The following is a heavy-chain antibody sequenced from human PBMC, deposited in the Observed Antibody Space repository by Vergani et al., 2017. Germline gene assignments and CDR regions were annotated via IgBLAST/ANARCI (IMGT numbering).Heavy chain of an antibody. Sequence: EVQLLESGGGLVQPGGSLRLSCAASGFTFSSYAMSWVRQAPGKGLEWVSAISGSGGSTYYADSVKGRFTISRDNSKNTLYLQMNSLRAEDTAVYYCAKELSYSSGWVQADYFDYWGQGTLVTVSS. CDR3: AKELSYSSGWVQADYFDY. CDR2: ISGSGGST. D-gene: IGHD6-19*01. CDR1: GFTFSSYA. J-gene: IGHJ4*02. V-gene: IGHV3-23*01.